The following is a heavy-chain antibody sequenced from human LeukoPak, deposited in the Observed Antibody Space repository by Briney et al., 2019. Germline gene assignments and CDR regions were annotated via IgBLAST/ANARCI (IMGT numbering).Heavy chain of an antibody. CDR3: ARPSHDYGDPFDY. D-gene: IGHD4-17*01. CDR1: GFTFSSYW. J-gene: IGHJ4*02. V-gene: IGHV3-7*01. CDR2: IKQDGSEK. Sequence: DPGGSLRLSCAASGFTFSSYWMSWVRQAPGKGLEWVANIKQDGSEKYYVDSVKGRFTISRDNAKNSLYLQMNSLRAEDTAVYYCARPSHDYGDPFDYWGQGTLVTVSS.